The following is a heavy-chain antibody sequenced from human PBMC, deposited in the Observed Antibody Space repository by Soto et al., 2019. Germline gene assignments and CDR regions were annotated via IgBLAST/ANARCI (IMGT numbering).Heavy chain of an antibody. CDR3: ARDCSSTSCYRALYYYYGMDV. CDR1: GHTFTSYG. J-gene: IGHJ6*02. V-gene: IGHV1-18*04. D-gene: IGHD2-2*02. CDR2: ISAYNGNT. Sequence: ASVKVSCKASGHTFTSYGISWVRQAPGQGLEWMGWISAYNGNTNYAQKLQGRVTMTTDTSTSTAYMELRSLRSDDTAVYYCARDCSSTSCYRALYYYYGMDVWGQGTTVTVSS.